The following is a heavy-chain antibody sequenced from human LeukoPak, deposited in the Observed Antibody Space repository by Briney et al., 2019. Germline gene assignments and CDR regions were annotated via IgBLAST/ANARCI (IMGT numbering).Heavy chain of an antibody. V-gene: IGHV1-2*02. J-gene: IGHJ4*02. CDR3: AREVEMATIEGEQDY. Sequence: ASVKVSCKASGYTFTSYDINWVRQASGQGLEWMGWINPNSGGTNYAQKFQGRVTMTRDTSISTAYMELSRLRSDDTAVYYCAREVEMATIEGEQDYWGQGTLVTVSS. CDR2: INPNSGGT. D-gene: IGHD5-24*01. CDR1: GYTFTSYD.